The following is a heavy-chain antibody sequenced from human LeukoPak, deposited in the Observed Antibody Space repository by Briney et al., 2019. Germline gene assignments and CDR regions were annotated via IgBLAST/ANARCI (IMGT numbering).Heavy chain of an antibody. CDR1: GYTFTSHY. D-gene: IGHD6-6*01. CDR3: ARDPSGSIASDY. V-gene: IGHV1-46*01. J-gene: IGHJ4*02. CDR2: INPSGGST. Sequence: GASVKVSCKAVGYTFTSHYMHWVRQAPGQGLEWMGMINPSGGSTSYAQKFQGRVTMTRDTSTSTVYMELSSLRSEDTAVYYCARDPSGSIASDYWGQGTLVTVSS.